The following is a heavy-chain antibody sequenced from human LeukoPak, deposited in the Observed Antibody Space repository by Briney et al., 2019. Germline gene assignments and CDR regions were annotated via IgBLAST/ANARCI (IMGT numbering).Heavy chain of an antibody. V-gene: IGHV4-59*08. CDR2: IYYSGSS. Sequence: SETLSLTCTVSGGSISSYHWSWIRRPPGKGLEWIGFIYYSGSSNYNPSLKSRVTISVDTSKNQFSLKLSSVTAADTAVYYCARHALYGLRPGYYYFDYWGQGTLVTVSS. CDR3: ARHALYGLRPGYYYFDY. J-gene: IGHJ4*02. D-gene: IGHD2-8*01. CDR1: GGSISSYH.